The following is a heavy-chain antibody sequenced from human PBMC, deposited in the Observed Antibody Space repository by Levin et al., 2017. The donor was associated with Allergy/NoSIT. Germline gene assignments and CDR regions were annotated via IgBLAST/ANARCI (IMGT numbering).Heavy chain of an antibody. D-gene: IGHD2-15*01. CDR1: GFTFNGHA. CDR2: VSYDGSLE. Sequence: GGSLRLSCAASGFTFNGHAMHWVRQAPDKGLEWVAVVSYDGSLEFYADSVQGRFTISRDNSKNTLYLEMRSLRTEDTAVYSCVRDVAVATGGRGAPDFWGQGTLVTVSS. V-gene: IGHV3-30-3*01. CDR3: VRDVAVATGGRGAPDF. J-gene: IGHJ4*02.